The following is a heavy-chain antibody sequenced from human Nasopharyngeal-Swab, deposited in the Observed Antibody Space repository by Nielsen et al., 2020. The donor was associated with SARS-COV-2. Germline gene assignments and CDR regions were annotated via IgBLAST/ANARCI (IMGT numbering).Heavy chain of an antibody. Sequence: ASVKVSCKASGYTFTSYDINWVRQATGQGLEWMGWMNPNSGNTGYAQKFQGRVTMTRDTSTSTVYMELSSLRSEDTAVYYCARARKHYYDSSGYRDYFDYWGQGTLVTVSS. CDR3: ARARKHYYDSSGYRDYFDY. V-gene: IGHV1-8*01. D-gene: IGHD3-22*01. CDR2: MNPNSGNT. CDR1: GYTFTSYD. J-gene: IGHJ4*02.